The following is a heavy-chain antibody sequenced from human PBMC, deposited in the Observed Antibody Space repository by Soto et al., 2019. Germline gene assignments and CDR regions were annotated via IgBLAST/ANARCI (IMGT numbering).Heavy chain of an antibody. J-gene: IGHJ3*02. Sequence: GSLRLSCAASGFTFSSYAMSWVRQAPGKGLEWVSAISGSGGSTYYADSVKGRFTISRDNSKNTLYLQMNSLRAEDTAVYYCAKDSRVTMIVVVITAFDIWGQGTMVTVSS. CDR1: GFTFSSYA. CDR2: ISGSGGST. D-gene: IGHD3-22*01. CDR3: AKDSRVTMIVVVITAFDI. V-gene: IGHV3-23*01.